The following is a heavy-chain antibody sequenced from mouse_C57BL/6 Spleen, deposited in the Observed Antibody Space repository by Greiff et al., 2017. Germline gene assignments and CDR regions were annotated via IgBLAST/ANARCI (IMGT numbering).Heavy chain of an antibody. CDR3: AISYYDYDDGYYFDY. D-gene: IGHD2-4*01. J-gene: IGHJ2*01. CDR2: IYPSDSET. Sequence: VQLQQPGAELVRPGSSVKLSCKASGYTFTSYWMDWVKQRPGQGLEWIGNIYPSDSETHYNQKFKDKATLTVDKSSSTAYMQLSSLTSEDSAVYYCAISYYDYDDGYYFDYWGQGTTLTVSS. V-gene: IGHV1-61*01. CDR1: GYTFTSYW.